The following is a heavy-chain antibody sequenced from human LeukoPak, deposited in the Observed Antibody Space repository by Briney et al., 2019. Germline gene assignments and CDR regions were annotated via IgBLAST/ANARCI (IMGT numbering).Heavy chain of an antibody. CDR2: FYYSGNT. CDR3: ARDPYRDNFFGP. J-gene: IGHJ5*02. D-gene: IGHD1-26*01. Sequence: SETLSLTCTVSGGSISGSYWSWIRQPPGKGLEWIGSFYYSGNTNYNPSLKSRVTISVNTSKNQFSLNLSSVTAADTAVYYCARDPYRDNFFGPWGQGTLVTVSS. V-gene: IGHV4-59*01. CDR1: GGSISGSY.